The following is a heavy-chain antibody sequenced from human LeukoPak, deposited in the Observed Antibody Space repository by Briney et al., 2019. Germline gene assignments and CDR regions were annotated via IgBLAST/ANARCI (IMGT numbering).Heavy chain of an antibody. V-gene: IGHV3-23*01. D-gene: IGHD2-15*01. CDR2: ISGSSGST. Sequence: GGSLRLSCAASGFTFSSYGMNWVRQAPGKGLEWVSIISGSSGSTHYADSVKGRFTISRDNSKNTLYLQMNSLRAEDTAVYYCAKAPVTTCRGAFCYPFDYWGLGTLVTVSS. CDR1: GFTFSSYG. CDR3: AKAPVTTCRGAFCYPFDY. J-gene: IGHJ4*02.